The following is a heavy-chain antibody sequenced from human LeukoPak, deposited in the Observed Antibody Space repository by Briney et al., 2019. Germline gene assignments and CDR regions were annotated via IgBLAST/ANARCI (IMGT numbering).Heavy chain of an antibody. J-gene: IGHJ4*02. V-gene: IGHV3-21*04. CDR2: ISSSSSYI. CDR3: AKSSPPPLRY. Sequence: GGSLRLSCAASGFTFSSYSMNWVRQAPGKGLEWVSSISSSSSYIYYADSVKGRFTISRDNSKNTLYLQMNSLRAEDTAVYYCAKSSPPPLRYWGQGTLVTVSS. CDR1: GFTFSSYS.